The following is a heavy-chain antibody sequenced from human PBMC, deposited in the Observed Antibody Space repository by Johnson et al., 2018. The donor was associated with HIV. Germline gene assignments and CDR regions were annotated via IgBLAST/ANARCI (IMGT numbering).Heavy chain of an antibody. J-gene: IGHJ3*02. V-gene: IGHV3-74*02. CDR1: GFTFSDHW. CDR3: AKERRAPRAFDI. CDR2: INGDGSRL. Sequence: VQLVESGGGLVQPGGSLRLSCGASGFTFSDHWMQWVRQAPGKGLVWVSRINGDGSRLTYADSVKGRFTIARDNAKNSLYLQMNSLTPEDTGVYYCAKERRAPRAFDIWGQGTMVTVSS. D-gene: IGHD1-26*01.